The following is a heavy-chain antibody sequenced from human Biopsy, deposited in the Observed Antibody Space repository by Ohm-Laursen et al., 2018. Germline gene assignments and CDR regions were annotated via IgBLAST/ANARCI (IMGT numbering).Heavy chain of an antibody. D-gene: IGHD5/OR15-5a*01. J-gene: IGHJ4*02. CDR3: ARRLVYRVFDS. CDR1: GGSVSGYY. CDR2: LYTSGST. Sequence: PGTLSLTCTVSGGSVSGYYWNWIRLPVGKGLEWIGRLYTSGSTNYNPSLKSRVTISVDTSKNQFSLKLISVTAADTALYYCARRLVYRVFDSWAKGTLVTVSS. V-gene: IGHV4-4*07.